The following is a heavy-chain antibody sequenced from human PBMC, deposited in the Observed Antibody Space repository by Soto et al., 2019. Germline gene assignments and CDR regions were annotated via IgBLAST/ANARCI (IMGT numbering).Heavy chain of an antibody. J-gene: IGHJ6*02. D-gene: IGHD6-13*01. CDR2: ISAGGSST. V-gene: IGHV3-23*01. Sequence: GGSLSLSCAACGVTFNTSAMTWVRQAPGQGPEWVSGISAGGSSTYYADSVKGRFTISRDNSKNTLFLQMDSLSVDDTATYYCAMFYSPEVWGQ. CDR1: GVTFNTSA. CDR3: AMFYSPEV.